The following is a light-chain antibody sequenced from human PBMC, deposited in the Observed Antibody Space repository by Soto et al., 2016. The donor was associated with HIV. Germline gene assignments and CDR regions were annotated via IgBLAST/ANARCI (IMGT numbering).Light chain of an antibody. Sequence: SYVLTQPPSISVAPGKTATITCGGDNIRRKSVNWYQQKPGQAPVLVVYDDTDRPSGIPGRFSGSNSGNAATLTITKVEFGDEADYYCQVWDSTSDHVVFGGGTKLTVL. J-gene: IGLJ3*02. CDR2: DDT. CDR3: QVWDSTSDHVV. CDR1: NIRRKS. V-gene: IGLV3-21*03.